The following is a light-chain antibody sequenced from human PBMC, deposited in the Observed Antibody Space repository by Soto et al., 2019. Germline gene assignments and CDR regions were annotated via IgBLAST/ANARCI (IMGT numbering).Light chain of an antibody. V-gene: IGKV3D-15*01. Sequence: EVVMTQSPATLSVSPGESATLSCRASQSISSSQLAWYQQKPGQAPRLLIYGASSRATGIPDRFSGSGSGTEFTLTISSLQSEDFAVYYCQQYNNWPETFGQGTKVDI. CDR1: QSISSS. CDR2: GAS. J-gene: IGKJ1*01. CDR3: QQYNNWPET.